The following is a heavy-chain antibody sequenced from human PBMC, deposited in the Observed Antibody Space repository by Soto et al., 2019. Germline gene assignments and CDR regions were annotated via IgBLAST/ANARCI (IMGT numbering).Heavy chain of an antibody. CDR3: ARDFEYSSSSGHYYYRMDV. V-gene: IGHV1-69*13. CDR2: IIPIFGTA. Sequence: SVKVSCKASGGTFSSYAISWVRQAPGQGLEWMGGIIPIFGTANYAQKFQGRVTITADESTSTAYMELSSLRSEDTAVYYCARDFEYSSSSGHYYYRMDVWGQGTTVTVSS. J-gene: IGHJ6*02. CDR1: GGTFSSYA. D-gene: IGHD6-6*01.